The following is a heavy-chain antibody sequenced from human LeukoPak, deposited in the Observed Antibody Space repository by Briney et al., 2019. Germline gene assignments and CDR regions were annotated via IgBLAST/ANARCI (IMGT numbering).Heavy chain of an antibody. CDR1: GFTFSSYG. D-gene: IGHD5-18*01. CDR2: ISYDGSNK. CDR3: ARPQDTAMAMAFDI. Sequence: GGSLRLSCAASGFTFSSYGMHWVRQAPGKGLEWVAVISYDGSNKYYADSVKGRFTISRDNSKNTLYLQMNSLRAEDTAVYYCARPQDTAMAMAFDIWGQGTMVTVSS. J-gene: IGHJ3*02. V-gene: IGHV3-30*03.